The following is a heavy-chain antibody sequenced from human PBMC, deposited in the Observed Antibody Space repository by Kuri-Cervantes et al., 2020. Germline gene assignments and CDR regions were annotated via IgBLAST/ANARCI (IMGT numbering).Heavy chain of an antibody. D-gene: IGHD6-13*01. V-gene: IGHV1-2*04. CDR1: GYTFTGYY. CDR2: INPNSGGT. CDR3: AREGCSSSWYSALHFDY. Sequence: ASVKVSCKASGYTFTGYYMHWVRQAPGQGLEWMGWINPNSGGTNYAQKFQGWVTMTRDTSISTAYMELSRLRSDDTAVYYCAREGCSSSWYSALHFDYWGQGTLVTVSS. J-gene: IGHJ4*02.